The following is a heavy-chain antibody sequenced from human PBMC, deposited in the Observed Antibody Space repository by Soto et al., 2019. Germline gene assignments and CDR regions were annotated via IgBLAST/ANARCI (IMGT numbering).Heavy chain of an antibody. CDR1: GFTFSSYW. CDR3: ARVALRFLEWLPDAFDI. V-gene: IGHV3-7*03. J-gene: IGHJ3*02. Sequence: PGGSLRLSCAASGFTFSSYWMSWVRQAPGKWLEWVANIKQDGSEKYYVDSVKGRFTISRDNAKNSLYLQMNSLRAEDTAVYYCARVALRFLEWLPDAFDIWGQGXMVTV. CDR2: IKQDGSEK. D-gene: IGHD3-3*01.